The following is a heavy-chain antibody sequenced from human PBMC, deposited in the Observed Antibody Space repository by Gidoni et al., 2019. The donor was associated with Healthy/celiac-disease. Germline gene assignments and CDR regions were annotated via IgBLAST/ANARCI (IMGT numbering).Heavy chain of an antibody. J-gene: IGHJ4*02. CDR1: GYTLTELS. CDR3: ATALWFGELSHQDDY. D-gene: IGHD3-10*01. Sequence: QVQLVQSGAEVKKPGASVKVSCKVSGYTLTELSMHWVRQAPGKGLEWMGGFDPEECETIYAQKFQGRVTMTEDTSTDTAYRELSSLRSEDTAVYYCATALWFGELSHQDDYWGQGTLVTVSS. CDR2: FDPEECET. V-gene: IGHV1-24*01.